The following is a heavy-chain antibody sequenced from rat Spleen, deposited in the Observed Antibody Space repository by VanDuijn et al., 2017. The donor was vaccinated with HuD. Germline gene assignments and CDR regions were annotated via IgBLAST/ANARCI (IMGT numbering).Heavy chain of an antibody. D-gene: IGHD1-11*01. CDR2: INSDGGDT. CDR1: GFTFSSYW. V-gene: IGHV5-58*01. Sequence: EVQLVETGGDLVQPGRSLKLSCVASGFTFSSYWMYWIRQAPGKGLEWVLSINSDGGDTYYRDSVKGRFTISRDNAENTVYLQMNSLRSEDTATYYCATEGMVGFFDYWGQGVMVTVSS. J-gene: IGHJ2*01. CDR3: ATEGMVGFFDY.